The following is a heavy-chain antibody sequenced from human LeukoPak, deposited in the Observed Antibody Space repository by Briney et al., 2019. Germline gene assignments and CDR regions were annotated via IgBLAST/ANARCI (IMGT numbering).Heavy chain of an antibody. J-gene: IGHJ6*02. CDR3: ARGFGPDYSNGMDV. Sequence: PSETLSLTCAVYGGSFSGYYWSWIRQPPGKGLEWIGEINHRGNTNYNPSLKSRVSISVDTSKNQISLKMSSVTAADTAVYYCARGFGPDYSNGMDVWGQGTTVTVSS. V-gene: IGHV4-34*01. CDR2: INHRGNT. CDR1: GGSFSGYY. D-gene: IGHD4-11*01.